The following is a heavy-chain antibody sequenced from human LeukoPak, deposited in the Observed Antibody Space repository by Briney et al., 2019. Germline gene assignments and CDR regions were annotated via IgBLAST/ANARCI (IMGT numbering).Heavy chain of an antibody. CDR1: GFTFSSYV. D-gene: IGHD6-13*01. CDR2: ISGSGGST. J-gene: IGHJ4*02. CDR3: AKSDSPYSSSWYPWGY. V-gene: IGHV3-23*01. Sequence: GGSLRLSCAASGFTFSSYVMSWVRQAPGKGLEWVSAISGSGGSTYYADSVKGRFTISRDNSKNTLYLQMNSLRAEDTAVYYCAKSDSPYSSSWYPWGYWGQGTLVTVSS.